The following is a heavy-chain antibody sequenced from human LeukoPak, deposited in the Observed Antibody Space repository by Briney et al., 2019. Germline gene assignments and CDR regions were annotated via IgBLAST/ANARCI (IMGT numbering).Heavy chain of an antibody. V-gene: IGHV1-18*01. CDR2: ISAYNGNT. CDR3: ARVAVNRVPDY. J-gene: IGHJ4*02. Sequence: ASVKVSCKASGYTFTSYGISWVRQAPGQGLEWMGWISAYNGNTNYAQKVQGRVTMTTDTSTSTAYMELRSLRSEDTAVYYCARVAVNRVPDYWGQGTLVTVSS. CDR1: GYTFTSYG. D-gene: IGHD6-19*01.